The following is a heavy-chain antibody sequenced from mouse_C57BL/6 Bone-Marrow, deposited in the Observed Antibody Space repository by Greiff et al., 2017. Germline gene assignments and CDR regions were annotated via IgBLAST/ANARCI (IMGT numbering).Heavy chain of an antibody. D-gene: IGHD1-1*01. J-gene: IGHJ1*03. CDR1: GYTFTSYW. V-gene: IGHV1-69*01. Sequence: QVQLQQPGAELVMPGASVKLSCKASGYTFTSYWMHWVKQRPGQGLEWIGEIDPSDSYTNYNQKFKGQSTLTVDKSSSSAYMQLSSLTSEDSAVXNCARARLRVGLYNWYFDVWGTGTTVTVSS. CDR2: IDPSDSYT. CDR3: ARARLRVGLYNWYFDV.